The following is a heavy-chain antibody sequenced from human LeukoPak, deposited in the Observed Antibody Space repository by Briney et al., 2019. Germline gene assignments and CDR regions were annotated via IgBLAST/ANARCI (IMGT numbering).Heavy chain of an antibody. CDR2: ISGIGGST. J-gene: IGHJ4*02. V-gene: IGHV3-23*01. Sequence: PGGSLRLSCAASGFTFSTYGMSWVRQAPGKGLEWVSTISGIGGSTHYADSVKGRFTISRDNSKNTLYLQMNSLRAEDTAVYYCAKSSSSWYNYWGQGTLVTVSS. D-gene: IGHD6-13*01. CDR1: GFTFSTYG. CDR3: AKSSSSWYNY.